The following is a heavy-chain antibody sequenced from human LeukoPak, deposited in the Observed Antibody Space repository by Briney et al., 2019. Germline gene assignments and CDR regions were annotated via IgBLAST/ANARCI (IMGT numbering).Heavy chain of an antibody. J-gene: IGHJ4*02. CDR2: IYSGGST. D-gene: IGHD3-22*01. Sequence: GGSLRLSCAASGFSFSSYAMSWVRQAPGKGLEWVSVIYSGGSTYYADSVKGRFTISRDNSKNTLYLQMNSLRAEDTAVYYCARGYYDSSGYYYWGQGTLVTVSS. CDR3: ARGYYDSSGYYY. V-gene: IGHV3-66*01. CDR1: GFSFSSYA.